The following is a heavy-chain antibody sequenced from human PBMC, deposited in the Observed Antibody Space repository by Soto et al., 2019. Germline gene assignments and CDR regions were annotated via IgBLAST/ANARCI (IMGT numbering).Heavy chain of an antibody. V-gene: IGHV3-13*01. Sequence: GGSLILSCAASGFTFSSYDMHWVRQATGKGLEWVSAIGTAGDTYYPGSVKGRFTISRENAKNSLYLQMNSLRAGGTAVYYCARGGRRITMVRGPRDWYFDLWGRGTLVTVSS. D-gene: IGHD3-10*01. CDR2: IGTAGDT. CDR1: GFTFSSYD. J-gene: IGHJ2*01. CDR3: ARGGRRITMVRGPRDWYFDL.